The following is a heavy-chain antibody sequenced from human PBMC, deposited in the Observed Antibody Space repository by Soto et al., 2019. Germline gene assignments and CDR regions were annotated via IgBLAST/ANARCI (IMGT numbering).Heavy chain of an antibody. D-gene: IGHD3-22*01. V-gene: IGHV1-69*12. CDR2: IIPIFGTA. CDR1: GGTFRSYA. Sequence: QVQLVQSGAAVKKPGSSVKVSCKASGGTFRSYAISWVRQSPGHGLEWLGGIIPIFGTANYAQKFQGRVTITADASTSPAYMELSSLRSEDTAVYYWARYAYYDISGDHMLNGGQGILVTFSS. CDR3: ARYAYYDISGDHMLN. J-gene: IGHJ4*02.